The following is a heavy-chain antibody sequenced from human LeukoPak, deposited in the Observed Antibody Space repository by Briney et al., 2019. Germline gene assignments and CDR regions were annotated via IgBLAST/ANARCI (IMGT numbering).Heavy chain of an antibody. CDR1: GFTSDDYA. CDR3: AKGAVAAVYNEGFDP. V-gene: IGHV3-9*02. J-gene: IGHJ5*02. CDR2: ISWNSGSI. D-gene: IGHD6-19*01. Sequence: GGSLRLSCAASGFTSDDYAMHWVRQAPGKGLEWVSGISWNSGSIGYADSVKGRFTISRDNAKNSLYLQMNSLRAEDMALYYCAKGAVAAVYNEGFDPWGQGTLVTVSS.